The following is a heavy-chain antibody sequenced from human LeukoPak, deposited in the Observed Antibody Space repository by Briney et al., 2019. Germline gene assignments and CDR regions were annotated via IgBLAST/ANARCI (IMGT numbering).Heavy chain of an antibody. D-gene: IGHD5-12*01. CDR1: GYSISSGYY. V-gene: IGHV4-38-2*02. J-gene: IGHJ4*02. Sequence: SETLSLTCTVSGYSISSGYYWGWIRQPPGKGLEWIGSIYHSGSTYYNPSLKSRVTISVDTTKNQFSLKLSSVTAADTAVYYCARGSIVATTLDYWGQGTLVTVSS. CDR2: IYHSGST. CDR3: ARGSIVATTLDY.